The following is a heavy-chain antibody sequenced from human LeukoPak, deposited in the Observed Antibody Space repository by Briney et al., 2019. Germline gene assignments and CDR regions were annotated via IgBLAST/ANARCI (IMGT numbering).Heavy chain of an antibody. V-gene: IGHV3-23*01. CDR2: ISGSGGST. CDR3: VTSTRAVGATGRGAFDI. D-gene: IGHD1-26*01. J-gene: IGHJ3*02. CDR1: GFTFSSYA. Sequence: GGSLRLSCAASGFTFSSYAMSWVRQAPRKGLEWVSAISGSGGSTYYADSVKGRFTISRDNSKNTLYLQVNRLRAEDTAVYYCVTSTRAVGATGRGAFDIWGQGTMVTVSS.